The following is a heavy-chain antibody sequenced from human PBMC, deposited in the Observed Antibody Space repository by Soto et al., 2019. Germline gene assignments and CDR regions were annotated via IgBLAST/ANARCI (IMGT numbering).Heavy chain of an antibody. J-gene: IGHJ4*02. CDR1: GFTFGDYA. D-gene: IGHD2-15*01. CDR3: TRDAPRCSGGSCYSDPGFDY. CDR2: IRSKAYGGTT. V-gene: IGHV3-49*03. Sequence: GSLRLSCTASGFTFGDYAMSWFRQAPGKGLEWVGFIRSKAYGGTTEYAASVKGRFTISRDDSKSIAYLQMNSLKTEDTAVYYCTRDAPRCSGGSCYSDPGFDYWGQGTLVTVSS.